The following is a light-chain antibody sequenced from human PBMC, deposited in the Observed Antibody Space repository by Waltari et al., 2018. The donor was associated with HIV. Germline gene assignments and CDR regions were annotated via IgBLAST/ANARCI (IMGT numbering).Light chain of an antibody. J-gene: IGKJ1*01. CDR1: QGISPY. CDR3: QQTYAFPRP. Sequence: DIHLTQYPPFLPAALGDRVTITCQASQGISPYLIWYQYKPGRAPDLLIFVAANVTRGVPSRCSGSGSGTVFTLTITSLQYEYYSTYCCQQTYAFPRPFGQGTTVDVK. V-gene: IGKV1-39*01. CDR2: VAA.